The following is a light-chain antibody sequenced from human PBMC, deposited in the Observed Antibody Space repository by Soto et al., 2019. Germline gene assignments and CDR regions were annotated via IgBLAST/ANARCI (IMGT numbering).Light chain of an antibody. J-gene: IGKJ5*01. CDR3: QQYEDIPIT. V-gene: IGKV1-33*01. CDR2: DAS. Sequence: DIQMTQAPSSLSASVRDRVTITCQASQDISNLLNWYQQKPGKAPRLLIYDASNLETGVPSRFSGSGSGTDFTFTISSLQPEDIATYYCQQYEDIPITFGQGTRLEI. CDR1: QDISNL.